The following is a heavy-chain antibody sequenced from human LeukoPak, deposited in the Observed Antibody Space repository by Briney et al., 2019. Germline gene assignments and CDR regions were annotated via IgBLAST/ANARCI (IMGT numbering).Heavy chain of an antibody. Sequence: ASVKVSCKTSGYTFPSYDINWVRQATGQGLKWMGWMNPNSGKTGYAQKFQGRVTITSNTSISTAYMELNSLRSEDTAVYFCARGPKWTGSYYYFDFWGQGTLVTVSS. J-gene: IGHJ4*02. CDR2: MNPNSGKT. D-gene: IGHD1-26*01. CDR3: ARGPKWTGSYYYFDF. CDR1: GYTFPSYD. V-gene: IGHV1-8*01.